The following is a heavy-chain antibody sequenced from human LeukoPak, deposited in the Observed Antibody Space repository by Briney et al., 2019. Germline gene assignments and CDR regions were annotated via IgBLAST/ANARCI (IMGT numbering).Heavy chain of an antibody. CDR2: IYYSGST. J-gene: IGHJ5*02. CDR3: ARGLQWLVEGWFDP. D-gene: IGHD6-19*01. Sequence: PSETLSLTCTVSGGSISSYYWSWIRQPPGKGLEWIGYIYYSGSTNYNPSLKSRATISVDTSKIQFSLKLSSVTAADTAVYYCARGLQWLVEGWFDPWGQGTLVTVPS. V-gene: IGHV4-59*01. CDR1: GGSISSYY.